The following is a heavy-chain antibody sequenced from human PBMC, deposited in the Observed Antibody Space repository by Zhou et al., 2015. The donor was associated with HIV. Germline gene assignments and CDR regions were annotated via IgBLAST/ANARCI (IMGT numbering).Heavy chain of an antibody. CDR1: GYTFTSYY. V-gene: IGHV1-46*01. D-gene: IGHD3-22*01. CDR2: INPSGGST. Sequence: QVQLVQSGAEVKKPGASVKVSCKASGYTFTSYYMHWVRQAPGQGLEWMGIINPSGGSTSYAQKFQGRVTMTRDTSTSTVYMELSSLRSEDTAVYYCARGNYYDSSGYYYERFGSAFDIWGQGTMVTVSS. J-gene: IGHJ3*02. CDR3: ARGNYYDSSGYYYERFGSAFDI.